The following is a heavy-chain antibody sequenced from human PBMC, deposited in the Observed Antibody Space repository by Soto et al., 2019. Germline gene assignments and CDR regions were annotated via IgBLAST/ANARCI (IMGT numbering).Heavy chain of an antibody. Sequence: SETLSLTCTVSGGSISSSSYYWGWIRQPPGKGLEWIGSIYYSGSTYYNPSLKSRVTISVDTSKNQFSLKLSSVTAADTAVYYCASRNVVVVAATYYYYGMDVWGQGTTVTVSS. CDR1: GGSISSSSYY. CDR3: ASRNVVVVAATYYYYGMDV. CDR2: IYYSGST. J-gene: IGHJ6*02. V-gene: IGHV4-39*01. D-gene: IGHD2-15*01.